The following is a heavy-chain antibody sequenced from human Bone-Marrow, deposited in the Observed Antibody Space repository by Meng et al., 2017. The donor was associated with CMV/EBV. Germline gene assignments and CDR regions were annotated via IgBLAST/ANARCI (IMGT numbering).Heavy chain of an antibody. J-gene: IGHJ6*02. Sequence: GESLKIPCAASGFTFSSYSMNWVRQAPGKGLEWVSSISSSSSYIYYADSVKGRFTISRDNAKNSLYLQMNSLRAEDTAVYYCARDHSYDFWSGYYTLVYYYGMDVWGQGTTVTVYS. V-gene: IGHV3-21*01. D-gene: IGHD3-3*01. CDR3: ARDHSYDFWSGYYTLVYYYGMDV. CDR2: ISSSSSYI. CDR1: GFTFSSYS.